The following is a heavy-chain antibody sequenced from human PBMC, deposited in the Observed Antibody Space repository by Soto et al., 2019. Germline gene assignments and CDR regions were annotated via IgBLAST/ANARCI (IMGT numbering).Heavy chain of an antibody. CDR3: XXXXSSGWPYYYXMDX. V-gene: IGHV3-30*03. J-gene: IGHJ6*02. CDR2: ISYDGSNK. Sequence: QVQLVESGGGVVQPGRSLRLSCAASGFTFSSYGMHWVRQAPGKGLEWVAVISYDGSNKYYADSVKGRFTISRDNSKNTLYLQMSSLRXXXTXXXXXXXXXSSGWPYYYXMDXWGQGTT. CDR1: GFTFSSYG. D-gene: IGHD6-19*01.